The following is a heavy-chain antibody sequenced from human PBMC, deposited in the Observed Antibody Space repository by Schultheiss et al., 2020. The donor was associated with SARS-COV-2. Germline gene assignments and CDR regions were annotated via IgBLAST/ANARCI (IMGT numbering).Heavy chain of an antibody. CDR1: GGSFSGYY. D-gene: IGHD3-3*01. CDR2: INHSGST. CDR3: ARDTSLYGMDV. J-gene: IGHJ6*02. V-gene: IGHV4-34*01. Sequence: SETLSLTCAVYGGSFSGYYWSWIRQPPGKGLEWIGEINHSGSTNYNPSPKSRVTISVDTSKNQFSLKLSSVTAADTAVYYCARDTSLYGMDVWGQGTTVTVSS.